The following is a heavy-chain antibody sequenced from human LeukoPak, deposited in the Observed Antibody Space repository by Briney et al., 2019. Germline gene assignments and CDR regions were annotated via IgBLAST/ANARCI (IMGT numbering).Heavy chain of an antibody. CDR2: IYSGGST. CDR3: ARESGYDFWSGQDAFDI. D-gene: IGHD3-3*01. CDR1: GFTFSSYS. V-gene: IGHV3-66*01. J-gene: IGHJ3*02. Sequence: PGGSLRLSCAASGFTFSSYSMSWVRQAPGKGLEWVSVIYSGGSTYYADSVKGRFTISRDNSKNTLYLQMNSLRAEDTAVYYCARESGYDFWSGQDAFDIWGQGTMVTVSS.